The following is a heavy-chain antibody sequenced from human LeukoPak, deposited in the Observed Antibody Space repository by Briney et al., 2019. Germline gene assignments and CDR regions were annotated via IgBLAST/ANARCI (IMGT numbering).Heavy chain of an antibody. CDR1: GGSISSYY. Sequence: PSETLSLTCTVSGGSISSYYWSWIRQPAGKGLEWIGRIYTSGSTNYNPSLKSRVTMSVDTSKNQFSLKLSSVTAADTAVYYCARDLDGSGSYFEGWFDPWGQGTLVTVSS. CDR3: ARDLDGSGSYFEGWFDP. J-gene: IGHJ5*02. D-gene: IGHD3-10*01. CDR2: IYTSGST. V-gene: IGHV4-4*07.